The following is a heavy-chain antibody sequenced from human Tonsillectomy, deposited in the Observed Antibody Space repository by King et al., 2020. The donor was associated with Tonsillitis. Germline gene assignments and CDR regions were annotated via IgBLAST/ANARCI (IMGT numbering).Heavy chain of an antibody. CDR3: ARALREDTAMALYYYYYGMDV. V-gene: IGHV3-30-3*01. D-gene: IGHD5-18*01. Sequence: VQLVESGGGVVQPGRSLRLSCAASGFTFSSSAMHWVRQAPGKGLEWVAVISYDGSDKYYADSVQGGFTISRDNSKNTLYLQMNSLRAEDTAVYYCARALREDTAMALYYYYYGMDVWGQGTTVTVSS. CDR1: GFTFSSSA. CDR2: ISYDGSDK. J-gene: IGHJ6*02.